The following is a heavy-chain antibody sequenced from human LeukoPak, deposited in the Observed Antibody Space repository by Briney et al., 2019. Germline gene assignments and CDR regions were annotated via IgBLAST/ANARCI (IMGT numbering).Heavy chain of an antibody. CDR3: ARGGSSDSGSYYEVYYYYYYMDV. CDR1: GYTFTSYY. Sequence: ASVKVSCKASGYTFTSYYMHWVRQAPGQGLEWMGIINPSGGSTSYAQKFQGRVTMTRDTSTSTVYMELSSLRSEDTAVYYCARGGSSDSGSYYEVYYYYYYMDVWGKGTTVTVSS. J-gene: IGHJ6*03. D-gene: IGHD1-26*01. CDR2: INPSGGST. V-gene: IGHV1-46*01.